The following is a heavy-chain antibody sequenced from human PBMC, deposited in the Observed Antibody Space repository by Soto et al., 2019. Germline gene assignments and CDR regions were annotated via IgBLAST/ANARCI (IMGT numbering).Heavy chain of an antibody. D-gene: IGHD2-2*01. CDR1: GFTFSTYG. Sequence: QVQLVESGGGVVQPGRSLRLSCAASGFTFSTYGMHWVRQAPGKGLEWVAVISYDGNKKYYADSVKGRFTISRDNSKNTLYLEMNSLRAEDTAVYYCAKDLYIVLVPAAMKYYGMDVWGQGTTVTVYS. V-gene: IGHV3-30*18. J-gene: IGHJ6*02. CDR3: AKDLYIVLVPAAMKYYGMDV. CDR2: ISYDGNKK.